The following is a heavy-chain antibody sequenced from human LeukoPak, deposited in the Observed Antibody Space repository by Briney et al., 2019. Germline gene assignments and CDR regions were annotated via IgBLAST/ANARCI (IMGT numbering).Heavy chain of an antibody. Sequence: GGSLRLSCAASGFTFSSYGMHWVRQAPGKGLEWVAVISYDGSNKYYADSVKGRFTISRDNSKNTVYLQMNSLRAEDTAVYYCARDGPHHDFDYWGQGALVTVSS. CDR1: GFTFSSYG. V-gene: IGHV3-30*03. J-gene: IGHJ4*02. CDR3: ARDGPHHDFDY. CDR2: ISYDGSNK.